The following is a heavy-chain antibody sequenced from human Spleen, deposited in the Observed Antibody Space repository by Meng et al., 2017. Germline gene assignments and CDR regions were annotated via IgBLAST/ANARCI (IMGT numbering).Heavy chain of an antibody. Sequence: GESLKISCKGSGYSFTSYWIGWVRQMPGKGLEWMGSIYPGDSDTRYSPSFQGQVTISADKSINTAYQQWSSLEASDTAMYYCARQSVHGPSIELDYWGQGTLVTVSS. CDR3: ARQSVHGPSIELDY. CDR2: IYPGDSDT. V-gene: IGHV5-51*01. CDR1: GYSFTSYW. D-gene: IGHD1-1*01. J-gene: IGHJ4*02.